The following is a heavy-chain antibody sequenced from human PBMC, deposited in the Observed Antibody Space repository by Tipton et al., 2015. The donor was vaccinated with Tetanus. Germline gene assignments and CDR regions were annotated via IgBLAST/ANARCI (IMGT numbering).Heavy chain of an antibody. CDR2: ISAYNGNT. CDR1: GYTFTSYG. D-gene: IGHD1-26*01. CDR3: SSCRRGIVGATYYFDY. J-gene: IGHJ4*02. Sequence: QSGAEVKKPGASVKVSCKASGYTFTSYGISWVRQAPGQGLEWMGWISAYNGNTNYAQKLQGRVTMTTDTSTSTAYMELRSLGSDYTAVSYCSSCRRGIVGATYYFDYWGQGTLVTVSS. V-gene: IGHV1-18*01.